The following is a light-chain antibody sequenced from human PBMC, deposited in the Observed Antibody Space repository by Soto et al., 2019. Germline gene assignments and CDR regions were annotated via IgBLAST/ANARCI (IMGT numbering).Light chain of an antibody. CDR2: DVS. J-gene: IGLJ2*01. CDR3: SSYTSINTVV. V-gene: IGLV2-14*03. Sequence: QSVLTQPASVSGSPGQSITISCAGTSSDVGGYNYVSWYQQYLGEAPKLMIYDVSSRPSGVSNRFSGSKSGNTASLTISGLQAEDEADYYCSSYTSINTVVFGGGTKLTVL. CDR1: SSDVGGYNY.